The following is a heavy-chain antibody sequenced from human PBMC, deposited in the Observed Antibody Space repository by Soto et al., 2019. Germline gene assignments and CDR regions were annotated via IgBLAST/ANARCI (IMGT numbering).Heavy chain of an antibody. J-gene: IGHJ4*02. CDR3: AKLAE. Sequence: QVQLVESGGGVVQPGRSLRLSCAASGFTFSSYGMHWVRQAPGKGLEWVAVISYDGSNKYYADSVKGRFTISRDNSKSTLYLQMNSLRAEDTAVYYCAKLAEWGQGTLVTVSS. V-gene: IGHV3-30*18. CDR1: GFTFSSYG. CDR2: ISYDGSNK.